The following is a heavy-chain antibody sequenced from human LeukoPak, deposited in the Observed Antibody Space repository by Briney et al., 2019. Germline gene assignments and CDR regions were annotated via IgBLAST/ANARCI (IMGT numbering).Heavy chain of an antibody. Sequence: PGGSLRLSCAASGFTFSNAWMNWVRQPPGKGLEWVGRIKSKTDGGTTDYAAPVKGRFTISRDDSKNTLYLQMNSLKTEDTAVYYCTTDWYGLGGMDVWGQGTTVTVSS. CDR2: IKSKTDGGTT. V-gene: IGHV3-15*01. CDR1: GFTFSNAW. J-gene: IGHJ6*02. CDR3: TTDWYGLGGMDV. D-gene: IGHD6-13*01.